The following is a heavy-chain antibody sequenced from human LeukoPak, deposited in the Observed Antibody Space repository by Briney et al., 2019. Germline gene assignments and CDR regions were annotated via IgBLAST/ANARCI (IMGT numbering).Heavy chain of an antibody. D-gene: IGHD6-19*01. Sequence: GGSLRLSCAASGFTFDDYAMHWVRQAPGKGLEWVSLISGDGGSTYYADSVKGRFTISRDNSKNSLYLQMNSLRTEDTALYYCAKDISSSGYYYYYYGMDVWGQGTTVTVSS. CDR3: AKDISSSGYYYYYYGMDV. J-gene: IGHJ6*02. V-gene: IGHV3-43*02. CDR1: GFTFDDYA. CDR2: ISGDGGST.